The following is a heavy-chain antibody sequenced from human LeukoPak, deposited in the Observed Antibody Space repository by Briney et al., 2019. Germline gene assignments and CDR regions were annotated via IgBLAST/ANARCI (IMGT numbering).Heavy chain of an antibody. CDR2: IRSKAYGGTT. CDR1: GFTFGDYA. Sequence: GGALRLSCTASGFTFGDYAMTWVRQAPGKGLEWVGFIRSKAYGGTTEYAASVKGRFTIPRDDSKSIAYLQMNSLKTEDTAVYYCIRYSSGSLDYWGQGTLVTVSS. CDR3: IRYSSGSLDY. D-gene: IGHD6-19*01. V-gene: IGHV3-49*04. J-gene: IGHJ4*02.